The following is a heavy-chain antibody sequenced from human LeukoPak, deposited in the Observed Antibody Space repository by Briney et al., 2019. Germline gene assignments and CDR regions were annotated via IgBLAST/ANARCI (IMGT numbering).Heavy chain of an antibody. V-gene: IGHV4-31*03. CDR1: GGSIGSGGYY. CDR2: IYYSGST. CDR3: AREGSSSLPDY. J-gene: IGHJ4*02. D-gene: IGHD6-6*01. Sequence: SETLSLTCTVSGGSIGSGGYYWSWIRQHPGKGLEWIGYIYYSGSTYYNPSLKSRVTISVDTSKNQFSLKLSSVTAADTAVYYCAREGSSSLPDYWGQGTLVTVSS.